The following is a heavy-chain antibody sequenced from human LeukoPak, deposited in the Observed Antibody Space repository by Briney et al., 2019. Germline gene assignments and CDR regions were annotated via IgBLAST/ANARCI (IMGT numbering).Heavy chain of an antibody. CDR3: TRDLTGTTWSENDY. Sequence: GGSLRLSCVASGLSVRGSYMSWVRQAPGKGLEWVSVIYSGDRTYYADSVKGRFTISRDTSKNTLYLQMNNLRADDTAMYYCTRDLTGTTWSENDYWGQGTLVIVSS. J-gene: IGHJ4*02. V-gene: IGHV3-53*01. CDR2: IYSGDRT. CDR1: GLSVRGSY. D-gene: IGHD6-13*01.